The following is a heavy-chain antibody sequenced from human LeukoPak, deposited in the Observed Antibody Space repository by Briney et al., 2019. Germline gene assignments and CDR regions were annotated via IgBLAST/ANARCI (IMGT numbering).Heavy chain of an antibody. CDR3: ARRPGWGHYYMDV. CDR1: GGSISSGGYY. J-gene: IGHJ6*03. D-gene: IGHD7-27*01. CDR2: IYYSGNT. V-gene: IGHV4-31*03. Sequence: PSETLSLTCTVSGGSISSGGYYWSWLRQHPGKGLEWIAYIYYSGNTYYNPSLKSRVTISVDTSKNQFSLKLSSVTAADTAVYYCARRPGWGHYYMDVWGNGTTATVSS.